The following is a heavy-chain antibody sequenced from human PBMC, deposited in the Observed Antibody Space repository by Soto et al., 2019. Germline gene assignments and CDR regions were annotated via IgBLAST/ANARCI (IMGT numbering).Heavy chain of an antibody. J-gene: IGHJ3*02. CDR3: ARIIYCSSTSCHWGDAFDI. Sequence: QVQLQQWGAGLLKPSETLSLTCAVYGGSFSGYYWSWIRQPPGKGLEWIGEINHSGSTNYNPSLKSRVPISVDTSKNQFSLKLSSVTAADTAVYYCARIIYCSSTSCHWGDAFDIWGQGTMVTVS. CDR1: GGSFSGYY. D-gene: IGHD2-2*01. V-gene: IGHV4-34*01. CDR2: INHSGST.